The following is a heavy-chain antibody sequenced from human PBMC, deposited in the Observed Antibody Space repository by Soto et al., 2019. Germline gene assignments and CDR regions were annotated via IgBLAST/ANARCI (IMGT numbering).Heavy chain of an antibody. V-gene: IGHV4-39*01. CDR2: IYYSGST. CDR1: GGSISSSSYY. J-gene: IGHJ4*02. CDR3: ARVSLVLRAFDY. D-gene: IGHD6-13*01. Sequence: SETLSLTCTVSGGSISSSSYYWGWIRQPPGKGLEWIGSIYYSGSTYYNPSLKSRVTISVDTSKNQFSLKLSSVTAADTAVYYCARVSLVLRAFDYWGQGTLVTVSS.